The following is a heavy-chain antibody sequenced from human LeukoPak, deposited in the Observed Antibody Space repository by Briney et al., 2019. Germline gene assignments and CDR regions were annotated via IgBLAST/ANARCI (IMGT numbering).Heavy chain of an antibody. Sequence: PGGSLRLSCAASGFTFSSYGMHWVRQAPGKGLEWVAVIWYDGGNKYYADSVKGRFTISRDDSKNTLYLRMNSLRAEDTAVYYCAREYSGSRFDYWGQGTLVTVSS. V-gene: IGHV3-33*01. D-gene: IGHD1-26*01. CDR2: IWYDGGNK. J-gene: IGHJ4*02. CDR1: GFTFSSYG. CDR3: AREYSGSRFDY.